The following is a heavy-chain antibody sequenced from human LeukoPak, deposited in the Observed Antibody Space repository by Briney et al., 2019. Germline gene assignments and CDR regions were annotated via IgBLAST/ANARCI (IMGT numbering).Heavy chain of an antibody. CDR2: ISHDGSNK. Sequence: PGTSLRLSCLASGFTFYSYGIHSVRQAPGKGLGWVAFISHDGSNKYCGDSVKGRFTISRDNSKNTVDLQMNSLRVEDTAVYYCARDPGVGGEAFDIWGQGTMVTVSS. CDR1: GFTFYSYG. D-gene: IGHD1-26*01. V-gene: IGHV3-30*03. CDR3: ARDPGVGGEAFDI. J-gene: IGHJ3*02.